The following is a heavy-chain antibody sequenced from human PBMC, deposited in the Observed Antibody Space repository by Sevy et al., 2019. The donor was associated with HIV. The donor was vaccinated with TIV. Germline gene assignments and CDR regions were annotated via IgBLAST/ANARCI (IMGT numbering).Heavy chain of an antibody. CDR3: ATTKDYYESSGCPFDY. J-gene: IGHJ4*02. CDR1: GYTLTGLS. D-gene: IGHD3-22*01. Sequence: ASVKVSCKVSGYTLTGLSMHWVRQAPGKGPEWMGSFDPEDGERIYAQKLEGRVTMTEDTSTDTAYMELNSLRSEDTAVYYCATTKDYYESSGCPFDYWGQGTLVTVSS. CDR2: FDPEDGER. V-gene: IGHV1-24*01.